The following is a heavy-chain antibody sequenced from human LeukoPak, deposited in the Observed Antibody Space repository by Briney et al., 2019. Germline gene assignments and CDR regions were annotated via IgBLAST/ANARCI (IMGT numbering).Heavy chain of an antibody. J-gene: IGHJ5*02. D-gene: IGHD3-9*01. CDR1: GGSFSGYY. CDR3: ARASRLRYFDWLYQEGWFDP. Sequence: SETLSLTCAVYGGSFSGYYWSWIRQPPGKGLEWIGEINHSGSTNYNPSLKSRVTISVDTSKNQFSLKLSSVTAADTAVYYCARASRLRYFDWLYQEGWFDPWGQGTLVTVSS. V-gene: IGHV4-34*01. CDR2: INHSGST.